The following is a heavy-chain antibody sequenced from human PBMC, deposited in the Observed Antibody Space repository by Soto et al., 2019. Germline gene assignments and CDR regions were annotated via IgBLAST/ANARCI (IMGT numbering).Heavy chain of an antibody. V-gene: IGHV1-8*01. D-gene: IGHD3-10*01. CDR1: GYTFSNYD. Sequence: QVQLVQSGAELKKPGASVKVSCKASGYTFSNYDMNWVRQATGQGPERIGWVNPNNGDTGYAQKSQGRVTLTTDISTTTAYMELTSLRSEDTAIYYCAKVSRKGSAIDFDYWGQGTLITVSS. CDR2: VNPNNGDT. J-gene: IGHJ4*02. CDR3: AKVSRKGSAIDFDY.